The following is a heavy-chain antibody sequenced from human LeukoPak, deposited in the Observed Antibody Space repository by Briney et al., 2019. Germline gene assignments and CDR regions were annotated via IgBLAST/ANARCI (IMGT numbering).Heavy chain of an antibody. V-gene: IGHV3-23*01. CDR3: AAQKRGTSRPYYFDY. J-gene: IGHJ4*02. CDR1: GFTVSSNS. D-gene: IGHD3-16*02. CDR2: ISGSGGST. Sequence: PGGSLRLSCTVSGFTVSSNSMSWVRQAPGKGLQWVSTISGSGGSTYYADSVKGRFTISRDNSKNTLYLHMNSLTVEDTAIYYCAAQKRGTSRPYYFDYWGQGTLLIVSS.